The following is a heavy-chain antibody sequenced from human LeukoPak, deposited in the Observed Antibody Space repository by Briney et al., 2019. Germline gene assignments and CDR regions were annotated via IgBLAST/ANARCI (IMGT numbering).Heavy chain of an antibody. CDR3: ATTYSGYDY. CDR1: GYTFSGHY. J-gene: IGHJ4*02. Sequence: ASVKVSCKASGYTFSGHYMHWVRQAPGQGLEWMGIINPSGGNTSYAQKFQGRVTMTRDTSTTTVYMELSSLRSEDTAVYYCATTYSGYDYWGQGTLVTVSS. D-gene: IGHD5-12*01. CDR2: INPSGGNT. V-gene: IGHV1-46*01.